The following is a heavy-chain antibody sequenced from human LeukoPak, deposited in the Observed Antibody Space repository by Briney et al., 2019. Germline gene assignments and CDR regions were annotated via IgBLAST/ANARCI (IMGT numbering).Heavy chain of an antibody. J-gene: IGHJ4*02. D-gene: IGHD5-12*01. CDR1: GFTFSSFA. V-gene: IGHV3-23*01. CDR2: ISGSGGST. CDR3: ARGIVTTIGYFDY. Sequence: GGSLRLSCAASGFTFSSFAMSRVRQAPGKGLEWVSAISGSGGSTYYADSVKGRFTISRDNAKNTLYLQMGSLRAEDMAVYYCARGIVTTIGYFDYWGQGTLVTVSS.